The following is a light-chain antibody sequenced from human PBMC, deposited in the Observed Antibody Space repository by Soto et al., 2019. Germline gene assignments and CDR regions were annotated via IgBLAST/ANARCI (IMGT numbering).Light chain of an antibody. J-gene: IGLJ3*02. CDR3: ATWDDSLNARGV. CDR1: RSNIGNNA. V-gene: IGLV1-44*01. CDR2: KNN. Sequence: QSVLTQTPSASGTPGQTVTISCSGSRSNIGNNAVSWYQQFPGTAPKLLIYKNNQRPSGVPDRFSGSKSGTSASLAISGLHSEDEADYYCATWDDSLNARGVFGGGTKLTVL.